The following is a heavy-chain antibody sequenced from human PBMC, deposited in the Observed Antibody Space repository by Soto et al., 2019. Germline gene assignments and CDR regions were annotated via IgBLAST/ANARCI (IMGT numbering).Heavy chain of an antibody. CDR3: GSSLEWSYTRAFDI. CDR2: IYPGDSDT. J-gene: IGHJ3*02. D-gene: IGHD3-3*01. CDR1: GYSFTSYG. V-gene: IGHV5-51*01. Sequence: PVESLTTSCKDSGYSFTSYGIGWVLQMPGKGLEWMGIIYPGDSDTRYSPSFQGQVTISADKSISTAYLQWSSLKASDTAMYYCGSSLEWSYTRAFDIWGQGTMVTVSS.